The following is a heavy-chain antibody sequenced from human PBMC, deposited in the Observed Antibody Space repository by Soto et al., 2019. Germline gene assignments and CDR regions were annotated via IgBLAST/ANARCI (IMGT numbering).Heavy chain of an antibody. V-gene: IGHV4-31*03. J-gene: IGHJ5*02. D-gene: IGHD2-15*01. CDR1: GGSISSGGYY. CDR2: IYYSGST. CDR3: AREGLPAPKPNWFDP. Sequence: QVQLQESGPGLVKPSQTLSLTCTVSGGSISSGGYYWSWIRQHPGKGLEWIGYIYYSGSTYYNPSLKSRVTMSVDTSKTQFSLKLSSVTAADTAVYYCAREGLPAPKPNWFDPWGQGTLVTVSS.